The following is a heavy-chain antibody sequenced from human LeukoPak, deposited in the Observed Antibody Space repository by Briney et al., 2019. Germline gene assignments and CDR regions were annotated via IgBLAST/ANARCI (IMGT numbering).Heavy chain of an antibody. CDR1: GFSFSTYA. D-gene: IGHD5-12*01. CDR3: AKHQGYTGYDSSDS. V-gene: IGHV3-23*01. CDR2: ISGGGSNT. Sequence: TGGSLRLSCAAYGFSFSTYAMSWVRQAPGKGLEWVSGISGGGSNTYYADSVKGRFTISRDNSKNTLYLQMNSLRAEDTAIFYCAKHQGYTGYDSSDSWGQGTLVTVSS. J-gene: IGHJ4*02.